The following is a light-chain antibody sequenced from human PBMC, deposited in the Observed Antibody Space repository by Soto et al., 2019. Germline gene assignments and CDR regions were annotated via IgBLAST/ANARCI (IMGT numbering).Light chain of an antibody. CDR1: QSVSSTY. CDR2: GAY. Sequence: EIVLTQSPGTLSLSPGERATLSCRASQSVSSTYLAWYQQKPGQAPRLIIYGAYSRSTDIPDRFSGSGSGTYFTLTISRLEPEDFAVYYCQQYRSPPLYSFAQGTKLEIK. V-gene: IGKV3-20*01. J-gene: IGKJ2*01. CDR3: QQYRSPPLYS.